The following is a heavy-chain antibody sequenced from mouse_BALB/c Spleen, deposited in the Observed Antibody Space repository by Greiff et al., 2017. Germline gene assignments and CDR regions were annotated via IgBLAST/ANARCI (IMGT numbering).Heavy chain of an antibody. V-gene: IGHV1S137*01. D-gene: IGHD1-2*01. CDR2: ISTYYGDA. CDR1: GYTFTDYA. Sequence: VQLQQSGAELVRPGVSVKISCKGSGYTFTDYAMHWVKQSHAKSLEWIGVISTYYGDASYNQKFKGKATMTVDKSSSTAYMELARLTSEDSAIYYCARGDYGYCFDYWGQGTTLTVSS. J-gene: IGHJ2*01. CDR3: ARGDYGYCFDY.